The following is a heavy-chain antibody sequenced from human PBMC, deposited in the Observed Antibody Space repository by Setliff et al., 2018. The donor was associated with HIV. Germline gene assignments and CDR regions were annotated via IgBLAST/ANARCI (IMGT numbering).Heavy chain of an antibody. Sequence: PGGSLRLSCAASGFTFSGYSMHWVRQAPGRSLEWLGWINAGKGEKKYSQDLQGRITITSDTSANTAYMELSSLSSDDTAVYFCVRGALLAAFDFDHWGHGTLVTVSS. J-gene: IGHJ4*01. CDR3: VRGALLAAFDFDH. CDR2: INAGKGEK. V-gene: IGHV1-3*01. CDR1: GFTFSGYS. D-gene: IGHD2-8*02.